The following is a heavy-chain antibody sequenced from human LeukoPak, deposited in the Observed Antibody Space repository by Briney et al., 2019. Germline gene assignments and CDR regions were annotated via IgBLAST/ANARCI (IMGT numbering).Heavy chain of an antibody. D-gene: IGHD3-22*01. CDR3: ARIFDSSGFDY. CDR2: ISYDGSNK. J-gene: IGHJ4*02. V-gene: IGHV3-30-3*01. Sequence: GGSLRLSCAASGFTFSSYAMHWVRQAPGKGLEWVAVISYDGSNKYYADSVKGRFTISRDNSKNTLYLQMNSPRAEDTAVYYCARIFDSSGFDYWGQGTLVTVSS. CDR1: GFTFSSYA.